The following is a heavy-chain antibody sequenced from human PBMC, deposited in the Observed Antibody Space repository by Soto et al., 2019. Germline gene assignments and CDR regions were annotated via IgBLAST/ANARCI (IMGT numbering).Heavy chain of an antibody. CDR2: ISSSGSTI. V-gene: IGHV3-11*01. Sequence: GGSLRLSCAASGFTFSDYYMSWIRQAPGKGLEWVSYISSSGSTIYYADSVKGRFTISRDNAKNSLYLQMNSLRAEDTAVYYCARSHSSSWYLPGPHDYWGQGTLVTVSS. J-gene: IGHJ4*02. CDR1: GFTFSDYY. CDR3: ARSHSSSWYLPGPHDY. D-gene: IGHD6-13*01.